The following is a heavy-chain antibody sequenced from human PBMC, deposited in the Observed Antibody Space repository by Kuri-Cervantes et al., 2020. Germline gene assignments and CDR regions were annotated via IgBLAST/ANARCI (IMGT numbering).Heavy chain of an antibody. Sequence: GGSLRLSCTASGFTFNNYWMHWVRQTPGKGLVWVSHINTDGSSTSYADSVKGRFTISRDNAENSLYLQMNSLRAEDTAVYFCARWGNFDNLYYFASWGQGALVTVSS. D-gene: IGHD3-16*01. CDR1: GFTFNNYW. CDR2: INTDGSST. V-gene: IGHV3-74*01. J-gene: IGHJ4*02. CDR3: ARWGNFDNLYYFAS.